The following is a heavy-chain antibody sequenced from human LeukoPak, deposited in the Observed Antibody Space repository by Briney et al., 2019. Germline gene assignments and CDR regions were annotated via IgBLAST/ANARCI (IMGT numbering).Heavy chain of an antibody. CDR3: ARDREMLE. D-gene: IGHD5-24*01. Sequence: GGSLRLSXAASGFTFSSYSMNWVRQAPGKGLEWVSSISSSSSYIYYADSVKGRFTISRDNAKNSLFLEMNSLRAEDTAVYYCARDREMLEWGQGTQVTVSS. CDR2: ISSSSSYI. CDR1: GFTFSSYS. V-gene: IGHV3-21*01. J-gene: IGHJ4*02.